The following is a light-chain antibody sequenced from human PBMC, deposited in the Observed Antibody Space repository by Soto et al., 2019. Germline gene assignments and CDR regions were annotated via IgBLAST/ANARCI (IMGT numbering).Light chain of an antibody. V-gene: IGLV2-14*01. J-gene: IGLJ1*01. CDR3: SSYTTSSTRV. CDR2: EVS. CDR1: SSDVGAYNY. Sequence: QSALTQPASVSGSPGQSITISCTGTSSDVGAYNYVSWYQQHPGKAPKLMIYEVSNRPSGVSHRFSGSKSDNTASLTISGLQTDDEADYYCSSYTTSSTRVFGTGTKVTVL.